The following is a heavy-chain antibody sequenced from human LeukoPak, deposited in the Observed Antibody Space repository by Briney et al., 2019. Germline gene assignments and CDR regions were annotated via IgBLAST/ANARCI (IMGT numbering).Heavy chain of an antibody. CDR1: GFTYSSYE. J-gene: IGHJ6*04. CDR3: AELGITMIGGV. D-gene: IGHD3-10*02. CDR2: ISSSGSTI. Sequence: GGSLRLSCAASGFTYSSYEMNWVRQAPGKGLEWVSYISSSGSTIYYADSVKGRFTISRDNAKNSLYLQMNSLRAEDTAVYYCAELGITMIGGVWGKGTTVTISS. V-gene: IGHV3-48*03.